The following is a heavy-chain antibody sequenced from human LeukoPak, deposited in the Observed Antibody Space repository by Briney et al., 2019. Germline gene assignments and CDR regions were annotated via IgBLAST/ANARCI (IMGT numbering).Heavy chain of an antibody. CDR2: FKVSAEAT. CDR1: APTSAIHT. Sequence: PGRSLTPARLASAPTSAIHTITCVRQVPESGREWVSTFKVSAEATFYADSVKDRFTISRDNSKNTLYLQMNSLRADDTALYFCARDHESSGYPTSDYWGQGTLVTVSS. V-gene: IGHV3-23*01. CDR3: ARDHESSGYPTSDY. J-gene: IGHJ4*02. D-gene: IGHD3-22*01.